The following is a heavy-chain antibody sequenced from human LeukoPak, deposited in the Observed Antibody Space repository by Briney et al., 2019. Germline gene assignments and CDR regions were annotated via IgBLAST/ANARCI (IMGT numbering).Heavy chain of an antibody. V-gene: IGHV1-18*01. Sequence: ASVKVSCKASGYTFTNYGISWVRQAPGQGLEWMGWISGYNGNTNYAVKLPGRVSVTTDISTSTAYMELRSLRPDDTAVYYCARACTSTSCRENNWFDPWGQGTLVTVSS. D-gene: IGHD2-2*01. CDR1: GYTFTNYG. CDR2: ISGYNGNT. J-gene: IGHJ5*02. CDR3: ARACTSTSCRENNWFDP.